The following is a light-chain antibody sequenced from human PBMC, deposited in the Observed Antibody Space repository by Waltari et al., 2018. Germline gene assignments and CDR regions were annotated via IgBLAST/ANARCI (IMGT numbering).Light chain of an antibody. CDR3: QQSYSTLRVT. CDR2: AAS. J-gene: IGKJ4*01. CDR1: QSISSH. Sequence: DIQMTQSPSSLSASVGDRVTITCRASQSISSHLNWYQQKPGKAPNLLIYAASSLQSGVPSRFSGSGSGTDCTLTISSLQPEDFATYDCQQSYSTLRVTFGGGTAVEIK. V-gene: IGKV1-39*01.